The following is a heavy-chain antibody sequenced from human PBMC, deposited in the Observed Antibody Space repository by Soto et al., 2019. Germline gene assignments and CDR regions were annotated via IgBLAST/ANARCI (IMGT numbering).Heavy chain of an antibody. V-gene: IGHV2-5*02. CDR2: IYWDDDA. D-gene: IGHD4-4*01. J-gene: IGHJ4*02. Sequence: SGPTLVNPTQTLTLTCTFSGFSLDTGVGVGWVRQPPGKALEWLALIYWDDDARYNPTLKPRLTITKDTSRNQVVLIMRNMDPVDSAKYFCAHRFDFSNYVGFDSWGQGALVTVSS. CDR1: GFSLDTGVG. CDR3: AHRFDFSNYVGFDS.